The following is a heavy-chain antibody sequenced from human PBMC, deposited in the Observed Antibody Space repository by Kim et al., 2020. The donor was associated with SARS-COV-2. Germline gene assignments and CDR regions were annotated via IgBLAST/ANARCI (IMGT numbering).Heavy chain of an antibody. V-gene: IGHV3-48*03. CDR1: GFTFSSYE. CDR3: ARDRGEYSSSSVYYYYGMDV. J-gene: IGHJ6*02. D-gene: IGHD6-6*01. CDR2: ISSSGSTK. Sequence: GGCLRLSCAASGFTFSSYEMNWVRQAPGKGLEWVSYISSSGSTKYYADSVKGRFTISRDNAKNSLDLQMNSLRAEDMAVYYCARDRGEYSSSSVYYYYGMDVWGQGTTVTVSS.